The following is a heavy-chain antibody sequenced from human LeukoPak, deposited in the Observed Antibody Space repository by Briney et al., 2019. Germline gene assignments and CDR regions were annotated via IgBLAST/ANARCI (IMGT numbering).Heavy chain of an antibody. CDR3: ARDYREKGFDP. J-gene: IGHJ5*02. D-gene: IGHD5-24*01. CDR2: IYSGGST. Sequence: PGGSLRLSCAVSGFTFSSYEMNWVRQAPGKGLEWVSVIYSGGSTYYADSVKGRFTISRDNSKNTLYLQMNSLRAEDTAVYYCARDYREKGFDPWGQGTLVTVSS. V-gene: IGHV3-53*01. CDR1: GFTFSSYE.